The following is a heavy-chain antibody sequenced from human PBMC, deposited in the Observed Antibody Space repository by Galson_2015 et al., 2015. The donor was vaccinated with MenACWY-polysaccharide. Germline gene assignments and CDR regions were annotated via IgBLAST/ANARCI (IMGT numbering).Heavy chain of an antibody. J-gene: IGHJ6*03. V-gene: IGHV3-9*01. CDR2: ISWNSGSI. Sequence: SLRLSCAASGFTFSSYAMHWVRQAPGKGLEWVSGISWNSGSIGYADSVKGRFTISRDNAKNSLYLQMNSLRAEDTALYYCAKEGMTTVTTRYYYYYMDVWGKGTTVTVSS. CDR1: GFTFSSYA. D-gene: IGHD4-11*01. CDR3: AKEGMTTVTTRYYYYYMDV.